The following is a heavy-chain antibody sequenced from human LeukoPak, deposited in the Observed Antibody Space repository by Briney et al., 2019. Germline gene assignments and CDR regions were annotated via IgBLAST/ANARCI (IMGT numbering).Heavy chain of an antibody. D-gene: IGHD3-10*01. CDR1: GSSITAFY. Sequence: SETLSLTCNVSGSSITAFYWSWIRQSPGKGLEWIGSFQYSGNSNYNPSLKSRVTISVDTSKNQFSLKLSSVTAADTAVYYCAARLYVGGWFGESRGFDYWGQGTLVTVSS. CDR3: AARLYVGGWFGESRGFDY. V-gene: IGHV4-59*08. CDR2: FQYSGNS. J-gene: IGHJ4*02.